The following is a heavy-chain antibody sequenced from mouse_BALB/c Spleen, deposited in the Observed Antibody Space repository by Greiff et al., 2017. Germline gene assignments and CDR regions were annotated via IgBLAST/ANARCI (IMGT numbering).Heavy chain of an antibody. CDR2: ISSGGSYT. J-gene: IGHJ4*01. Sequence: EVKLMESGGDLVKPGGSLKLSCAASGFTFSSYGMSWVRQTPDKRLEWVATISSGGSYTYYPDSVKGRFTISRDNAKNTLYLQMSSLKSEDTAMYYCARQGGSRDYAMDYWGQGTSVTVSS. CDR1: GFTFSSYG. CDR3: ARQGGSRDYAMDY. D-gene: IGHD1-1*01. V-gene: IGHV5-6*01.